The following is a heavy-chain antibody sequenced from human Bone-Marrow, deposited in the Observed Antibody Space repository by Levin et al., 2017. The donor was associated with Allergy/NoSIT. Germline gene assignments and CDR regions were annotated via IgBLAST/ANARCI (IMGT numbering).Heavy chain of an antibody. Sequence: GGSLRLSCTASGFTFGDYAMSWFRQAPGKGLEWVGFIRSKAYGGTTEYAASVKGRFTISRDDSKSIAYLQMNSLKTEDTAVYYCTRDTLSLTHDHYYFDYWGQGTLVTVSS. CDR3: TRDTLSLTHDHYYFDY. J-gene: IGHJ4*02. CDR2: IRSKAYGGTT. CDR1: GFTFGDYA. D-gene: IGHD1-1*01. V-gene: IGHV3-49*03.